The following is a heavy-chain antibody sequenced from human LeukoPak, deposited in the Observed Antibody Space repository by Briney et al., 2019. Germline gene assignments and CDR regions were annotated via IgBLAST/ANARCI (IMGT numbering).Heavy chain of an antibody. CDR1: GYYFSGFY. CDR3: AKGKAAHYHSVTDEYYYYLDV. J-gene: IGHJ6*03. Sequence: PSETLSLTCVVEGYYFSGFYWTWIRQAPGKGLEWIGEISYSGSTKYNPSLKSRVTIEVDTSKKQISLNLSSVTAADTAVYYCAKGKAAHYHSVTDEYYYYLDVWGKGTTVIVPS. CDR2: ISYSGST. V-gene: IGHV4-34*01. D-gene: IGHD3-9*01.